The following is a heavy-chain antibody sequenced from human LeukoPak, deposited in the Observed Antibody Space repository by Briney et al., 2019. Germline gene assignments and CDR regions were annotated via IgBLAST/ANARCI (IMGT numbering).Heavy chain of an antibody. J-gene: IGHJ4*02. V-gene: IGHV3-33*01. CDR2: IWYDGSNK. CDR1: GFTFSSYG. D-gene: IGHD4-23*01. CDR3: AREGPRGNSQFDY. Sequence: GGSLRLSCVASGFTFSSYGMHWARQVPGKGLEWVALIWYDGSNKYYSDSVKGRFTISRDNSKNTLYLQMNSLRAEDTAIYYCAREGPRGNSQFDYWGQGTLVTVSS.